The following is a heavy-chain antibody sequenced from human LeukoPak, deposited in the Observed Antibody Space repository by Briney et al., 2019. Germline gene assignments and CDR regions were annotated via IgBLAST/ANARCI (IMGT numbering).Heavy chain of an antibody. D-gene: IGHD6-19*01. J-gene: IGHJ4*02. CDR1: GFTFSSYE. CDR3: AREGSGRRFSDY. CDR2: ISSSGSTI. Sequence: GGSLRLSCAASGFTFSSYEMNWVRQAPGKGLEWVSYISSSGSTIYYADSVKGRFTISRDNAKNSLYLQMNSLRAEDTAVYYCAREGSGRRFSDYWGQGTLDTVSS. V-gene: IGHV3-48*03.